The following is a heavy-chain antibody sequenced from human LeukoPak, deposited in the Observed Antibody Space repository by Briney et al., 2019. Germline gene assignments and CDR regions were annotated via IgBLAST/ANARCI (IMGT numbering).Heavy chain of an antibody. CDR3: ARGSYGDPLFDY. D-gene: IGHD4-17*01. V-gene: IGHV4-61*01. CDR1: GGSVSSGSYY. Sequence: PSETLSLTCTVSGGSVSSGSYYWSWIRQPPGKGLEWIGYIYYSGSTNYNPSLKSRVTISVDTSKNQFSLKLSSVTAADTAVYYCARGSYGDPLFDYWGQGTLVTVSS. CDR2: IYYSGST. J-gene: IGHJ4*02.